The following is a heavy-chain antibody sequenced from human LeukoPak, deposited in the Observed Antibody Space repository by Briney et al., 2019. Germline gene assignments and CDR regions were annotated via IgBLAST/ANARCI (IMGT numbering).Heavy chain of an antibody. CDR2: IYSGGST. CDR1: GFTVSSNY. V-gene: IGHV3-53*01. CDR3: ARSPSYGDYIGFDY. D-gene: IGHD4-17*01. J-gene: IGHJ4*02. Sequence: PGGSLRLSCAASGFTVSSNYMSWVRQAPEKGLEWVSVIYSGGSTYYADSVKGRFTISRDNSKNTLYLQMNSLRAEDTAVYYCARSPSYGDYIGFDYWGQGTLVTVSS.